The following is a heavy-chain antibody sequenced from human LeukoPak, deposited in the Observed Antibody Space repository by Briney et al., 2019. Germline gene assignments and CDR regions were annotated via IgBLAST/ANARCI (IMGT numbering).Heavy chain of an antibody. V-gene: IGHV1-69*13. CDR2: IIPIFGTA. CDR3: AIIPHKTTVTDWIHDY. J-gene: IGHJ4*02. D-gene: IGHD4-17*01. Sequence: ASVKVSCKASGGTFSSYAISWVRQAPGQGLEWMGGIIPIFGTANYAQKFQGRVTITADESTSTAYMELSSLRSEDTAVYYCAIIPHKTTVTDWIHDYWGQGTLVTVSS. CDR1: GGTFSSYA.